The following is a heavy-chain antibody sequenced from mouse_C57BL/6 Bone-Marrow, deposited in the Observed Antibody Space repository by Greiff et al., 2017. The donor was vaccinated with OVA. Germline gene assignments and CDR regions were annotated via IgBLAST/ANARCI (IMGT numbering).Heavy chain of an antibody. V-gene: IGHV1-64*01. D-gene: IGHD2-5*01. J-gene: IGHJ4*01. CDR2: IHPNSGST. CDR3: ARSDSKPLYAMDY. Sequence: VPLQQPGAELVKPGASVKLSCKASGYTFTSSWMHWVKQRPGQGLEWIGMIHPNSGSTNYNEKFKSRATLTVDKSSSTAYMQLSSLTSEDSAVYYCARSDSKPLYAMDYWGQGTSVTVSS. CDR1: GYTFTSSW.